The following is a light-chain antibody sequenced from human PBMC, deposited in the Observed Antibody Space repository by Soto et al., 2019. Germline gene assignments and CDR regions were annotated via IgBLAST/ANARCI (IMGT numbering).Light chain of an antibody. V-gene: IGLV7-46*01. CDR3: LLSYGNTPEV. Sequence: QAVVTQEPSLTVSAGGTVTLTCGSSTGAVTSGHFPYWFQRKPGQAPKSLIFDTNNKHSWTPARFSGSLLEGKAALTLSGAQYEDEAEYYCLLSYGNTPEVFGGGTKLTVL. J-gene: IGLJ2*01. CDR2: DTN. CDR1: TGAVTSGHF.